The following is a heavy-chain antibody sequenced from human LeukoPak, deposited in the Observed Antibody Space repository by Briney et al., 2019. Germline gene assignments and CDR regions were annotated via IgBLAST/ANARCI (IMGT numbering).Heavy chain of an antibody. CDR3: ARDRTAVVVAATFRCDY. J-gene: IGHJ4*02. CDR1: GYTFTGYY. Sequence: ASVKISCKASGYTFTGYYMHWVLQAPGQGLEWMGWINPNSGGTNYAQKFEGRVTMTRDTSISTAYMGLSRLRSDDIALYYCARDRTAVVVAATFRCDYWGQGTLVTVSS. CDR2: INPNSGGT. V-gene: IGHV1-2*02. D-gene: IGHD2-15*01.